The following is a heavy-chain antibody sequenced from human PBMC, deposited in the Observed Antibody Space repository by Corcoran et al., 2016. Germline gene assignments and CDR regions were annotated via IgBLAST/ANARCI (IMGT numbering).Heavy chain of an antibody. J-gene: IGHJ4*02. CDR1: GGSISSSNW. Sequence: QVQLQESGPGLVKPSGTLSLTCAVSGGSISSSNWWSWVRQPPGKGLEWIGEIYHSGSTNYNPSLKSRVTISVDKSKNQFSLKLSSVTAADTAVYYCARERSGVYYYDSSAPSDYWGQGTLVTVSS. CDR2: IYHSGST. V-gene: IGHV4-4*02. D-gene: IGHD3-22*01. CDR3: ARERSGVYYYDSSAPSDY.